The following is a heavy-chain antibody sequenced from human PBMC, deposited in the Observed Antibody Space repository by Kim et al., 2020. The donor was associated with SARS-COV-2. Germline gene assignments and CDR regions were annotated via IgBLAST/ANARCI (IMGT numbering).Heavy chain of an antibody. J-gene: IGHJ4*02. V-gene: IGHV4-31*03. CDR3: ARARAIGYCSSTSCYDY. CDR2: IYYSGST. Sequence: SETLSLTCTVSGGSISSGGYYWSWIRQHPGKGLEWIGYIYYSGSTYYNPSLKSRVTISVDTSKNQFSLKLSSVTAADTAVYYCARARAIGYCSSTSCYDYWGQGTLVTVSS. D-gene: IGHD2-2*01. CDR1: GGSISSGGYY.